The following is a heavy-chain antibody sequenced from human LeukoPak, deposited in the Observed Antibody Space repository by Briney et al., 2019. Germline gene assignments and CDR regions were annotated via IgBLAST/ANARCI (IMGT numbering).Heavy chain of an antibody. CDR3: ARVGSGSHDAFDI. CDR2: IYSGGST. Sequence: GGSLRLSCAASGFTVSSNYMSWVRQAPGKGLEWVSVIYSGGSTYYADSVKGRFTISRDNSKNTLFLQMNSLRAEDTAVYYCARVGSGSHDAFDIWGQGTMVTVSS. V-gene: IGHV3-66*01. D-gene: IGHD1-26*01. CDR1: GFTVSSNY. J-gene: IGHJ3*02.